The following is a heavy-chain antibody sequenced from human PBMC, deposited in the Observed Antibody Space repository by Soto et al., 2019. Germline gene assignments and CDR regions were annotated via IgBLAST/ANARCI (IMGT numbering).Heavy chain of an antibody. CDR1: GYTFTSYG. J-gene: IGHJ5*02. Sequence: GASVKVSCKASGYTFTSYGISWVRQAPGQGLEWMGWISPNNGNTNYAQKFQGRVTITADESTSTAYMELSSLRSEDTAVYYCARASLLLLKVQNWFDPWGQGTLVTVSS. D-gene: IGHD2-15*01. CDR2: ISPNNGNT. CDR3: ARASLLLLKVQNWFDP. V-gene: IGHV1-18*04.